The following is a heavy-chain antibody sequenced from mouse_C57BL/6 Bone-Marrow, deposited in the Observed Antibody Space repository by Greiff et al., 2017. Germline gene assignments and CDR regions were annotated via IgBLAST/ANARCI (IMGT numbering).Heavy chain of an antibody. Sequence: EVKVIESGPGMVKPSQSLSLTCTVTGYSITSGYDWHWIRHFPGNKLEWMGYISYSGSTTYNPSLKSRISITHDTSRNHFFLKLNSVTTEDTATYYCAREFYDGYKTWYFDVWGTGTTVTVSS. V-gene: IGHV3-1*01. J-gene: IGHJ1*03. D-gene: IGHD2-3*01. CDR1: GYSITSGYD. CDR2: ISYSGST. CDR3: AREFYDGYKTWYFDV.